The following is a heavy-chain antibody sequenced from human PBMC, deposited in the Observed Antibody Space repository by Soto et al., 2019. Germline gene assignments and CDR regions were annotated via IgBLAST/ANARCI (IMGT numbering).Heavy chain of an antibody. CDR2: IKTDGTAT. CDR3: ARVSIYCGGDCYSFYYYYGMDV. D-gene: IGHD2-21*02. Sequence: GGSLRLSCAASGFTFSSYWMHWVRQDPGKGLVWVSSIKTDGTATQYADSVKGRFTVSRDNAKNTLYLQMNSLRAEDTAVYYCARVSIYCGGDCYSFYYYYGMDVWGQGTTVTVS. J-gene: IGHJ6*02. CDR1: GFTFSSYW. V-gene: IGHV3-74*03.